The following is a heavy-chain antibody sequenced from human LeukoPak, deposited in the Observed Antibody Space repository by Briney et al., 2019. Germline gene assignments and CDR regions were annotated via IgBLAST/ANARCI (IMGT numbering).Heavy chain of an antibody. Sequence: GGSLRLSCAASGFTFSSYAMSWVRQAPGKGLEWVSAISGSGGSTYYADSVKGRFTISRDNSKNTLYLQMDSLRAEDTAVYYCAEVRYGSGSYYPPFDYWGQGTLVTVSS. V-gene: IGHV3-23*01. CDR2: ISGSGGST. J-gene: IGHJ4*02. D-gene: IGHD3-10*01. CDR3: AEVRYGSGSYYPPFDY. CDR1: GFTFSSYA.